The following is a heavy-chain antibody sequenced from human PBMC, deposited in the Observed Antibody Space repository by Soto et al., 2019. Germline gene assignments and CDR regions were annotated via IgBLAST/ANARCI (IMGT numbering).Heavy chain of an antibody. D-gene: IGHD2-2*01. CDR1: GFTFSSYA. CDR3: ANRLVVQAGPFDY. V-gene: IGHV3-23*01. Sequence: EVQLLESGGGLVQPGWSLRLSCAASGFTFSSYAMSWVRQAPGKGLEWVSAISGSGGSTYYADSVKGRFTISRDNSKNTRYLQMNSLRAEDTAVYYCANRLVVQAGPFDYWGQGTLVTVSS. CDR2: ISGSGGST. J-gene: IGHJ4*02.